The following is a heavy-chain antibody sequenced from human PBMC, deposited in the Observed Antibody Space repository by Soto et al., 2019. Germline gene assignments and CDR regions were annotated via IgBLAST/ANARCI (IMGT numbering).Heavy chain of an antibody. D-gene: IGHD3-22*01. Sequence: SETLSLTCTVSGGSISSYYWSWIRQPPGKGQEWIGYIYYSGSTNYNPSLKSRVTISLDTSKNQFSLKLSSVTAADTAVYYCARLGGYYQSLDPCGQGNLVIGSS. CDR3: ARLGGYYQSLDP. J-gene: IGHJ5*02. CDR1: GGSISSYY. V-gene: IGHV4-59*08. CDR2: IYYSGST.